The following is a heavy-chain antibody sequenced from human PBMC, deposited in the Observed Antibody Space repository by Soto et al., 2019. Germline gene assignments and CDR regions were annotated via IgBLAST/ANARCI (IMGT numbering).Heavy chain of an antibody. V-gene: IGHV4-31*03. D-gene: IGHD1-7*01. CDR2: IYYSGST. CDR1: GGSISSGGYY. Sequence: QVQLQESGPGLVKPSQTLSLTCTVSGGSISSGGYYWSWIRQHPGKGLEWIGYIYYSGSTYYNPSLKSRVTISVDTSKNQFSLKLSSVTAADTAVYYCARGHYSFITGTTGWGVWFDPWGQGTLVTVSS. CDR3: ARGHYSFITGTTGWGVWFDP. J-gene: IGHJ5*02.